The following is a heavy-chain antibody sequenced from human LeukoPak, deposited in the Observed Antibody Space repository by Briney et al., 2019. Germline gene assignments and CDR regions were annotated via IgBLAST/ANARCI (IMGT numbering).Heavy chain of an antibody. CDR1: GGSINTGIYS. Sequence: SETLSLTCIVSGGSINTGIYSWGWIRQPPGKALEWIGSIYSSGSAHYTPSLKTRVTISVDTSRSQFSLKVTSLTAADTAVYYCARHDFYSASYPFDYWGQGTLVVVSS. J-gene: IGHJ4*02. V-gene: IGHV4-39*01. D-gene: IGHD1-26*01. CDR2: IYSSGSA. CDR3: ARHDFYSASYPFDY.